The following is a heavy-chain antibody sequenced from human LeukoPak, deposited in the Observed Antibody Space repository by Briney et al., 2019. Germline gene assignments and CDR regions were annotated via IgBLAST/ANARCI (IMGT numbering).Heavy chain of an antibody. CDR2: FDPEDGET. D-gene: IGHD3-22*01. CDR3: ASQTGYYDSSGGRSGHVGNAFDI. J-gene: IGHJ3*02. Sequence: ASVKVSCKASGYTFTGYYTHWVRQAPGKGLEWMGGFDPEDGETIYAQKFQGRVTMTEDTSADTAYMELSSLRSEDTAVYYCASQTGYYDSSGGRSGHVGNAFDIWGQGTMVTVSS. V-gene: IGHV1-24*01. CDR1: GYTFTGYY.